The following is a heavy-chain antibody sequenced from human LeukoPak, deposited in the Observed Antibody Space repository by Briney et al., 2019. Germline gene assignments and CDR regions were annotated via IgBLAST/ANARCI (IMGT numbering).Heavy chain of an antibody. D-gene: IGHD3-22*01. CDR2: IYSAGDT. Sequence: GGSLRLSCAASGFTVSGTYMSWVRQAPGKGLEWVSVIYSAGDTFSADSVKGRFTISRDNSKNTLYLQMNSLRAEDTAVYYCASAVYYYDSSGYSGLDYWGQGTLVTVSS. J-gene: IGHJ4*02. CDR1: GFTVSGTY. CDR3: ASAVYYYDSSGYSGLDY. V-gene: IGHV3-53*05.